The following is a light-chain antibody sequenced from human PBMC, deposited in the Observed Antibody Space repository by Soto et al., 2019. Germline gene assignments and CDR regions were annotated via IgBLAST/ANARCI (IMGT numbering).Light chain of an antibody. V-gene: IGKV3-15*01. CDR1: QSVTIN. CDR3: QQYNKWPKT. CDR2: GAS. J-gene: IGKJ1*01. Sequence: ETVLTQSPVTLSVSPGDRATLSCKASQSVTINLAWYHQRPGQGPRLLIFGASTRATGIPARFSGSGSDTEFTLTISSLQPEDFGNYYCQQYNKWPKTFGPGTKVDIK.